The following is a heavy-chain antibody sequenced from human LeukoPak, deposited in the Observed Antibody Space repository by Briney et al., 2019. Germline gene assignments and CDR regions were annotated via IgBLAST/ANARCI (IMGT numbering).Heavy chain of an antibody. CDR3: VRGSTDWNGMDV. D-gene: IGHD6-19*01. Sequence: GGSLRLSCAASGFTFSNHYMHWVRQAPGKGLVSVSRIDPNGRYTSYADSVKGRFTISRDNAKNTLYLQMNPLGAEDAALYYCVRGSTDWNGMDVWGQGTTVTVSS. CDR1: GFTFSNHY. V-gene: IGHV3-74*01. J-gene: IGHJ6*02. CDR2: IDPNGRYT.